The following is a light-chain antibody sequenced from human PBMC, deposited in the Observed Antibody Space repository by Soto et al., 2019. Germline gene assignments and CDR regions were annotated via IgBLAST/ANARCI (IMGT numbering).Light chain of an antibody. CDR1: GSDIGAYNY. CDR2: GVT. J-gene: IGLJ7*01. CDR3: SSFTTSYFYV. V-gene: IGLV2-14*01. Sequence: QSALTQPASVSGSPGQSITISCTGSGSDIGAYNYVSWYQQHPGKAPKLLIHGVTRRPSGVSSRFSASKSAYTASLTISGLRAEDEANYYCSSFTTSYFYVFGPGTQLTVL.